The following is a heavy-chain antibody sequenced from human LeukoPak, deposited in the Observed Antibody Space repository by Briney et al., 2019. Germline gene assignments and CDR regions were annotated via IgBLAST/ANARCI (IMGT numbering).Heavy chain of an antibody. D-gene: IGHD6-19*01. J-gene: IGHJ4*02. V-gene: IGHV3-23*01. Sequence: GGSLRLSCAASGFTFSSYAMSWVRQAPGKGLEWVSAISGSGGSTYYADSVKGRFTISRDNSKNTLYLQMNSLRAEDTAVYYCAKDRLRPRYSSDYFDYWGQGTLVTVSS. CDR2: ISGSGGST. CDR1: GFTFSSYA. CDR3: AKDRLRPRYSSDYFDY.